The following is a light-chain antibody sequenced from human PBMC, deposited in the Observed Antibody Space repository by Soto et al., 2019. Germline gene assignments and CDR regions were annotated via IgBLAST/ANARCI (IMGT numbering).Light chain of an antibody. CDR3: QQYYSTPQLT. J-gene: IGKJ4*01. CDR1: QSVLYSSNTKNY. Sequence: DIVMTQSPDSLAVSLGERATINCKSSQSVLYSSNTKNYLAWYQQKPGQPPKLLIYCASTRESGVPDRFSGSGSGTDFTLTISSLQAEDVAVYYCQQYYSTPQLTFGGGTKVEIK. CDR2: CAS. V-gene: IGKV4-1*01.